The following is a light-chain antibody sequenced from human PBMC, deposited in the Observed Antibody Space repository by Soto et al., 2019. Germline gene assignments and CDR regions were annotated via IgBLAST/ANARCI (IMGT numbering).Light chain of an antibody. J-gene: IGLJ1*01. CDR2: SNN. CDR3: AAWDDSLNGHV. CDR1: SSNIGDNP. V-gene: IGLV1-44*01. Sequence: QSVLTQPPSASGTPGQRITISCSGSSSNIGDNPVNWYQQLPGAAPKLLIYSNNQRPSGVPDRFSGSKSGTSASLAISGLQSEDEADYYCAAWDDSLNGHVFGTGTKVTVL.